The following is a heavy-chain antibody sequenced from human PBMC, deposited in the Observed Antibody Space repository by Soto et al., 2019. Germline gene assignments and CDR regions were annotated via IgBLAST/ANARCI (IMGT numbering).Heavy chain of an antibody. CDR2: IIPIFGTA. Sequence: SVKVSCKASGGTFSSYAISWVRQAPGQGLEWMGGIIPIFGTANYAQKFQGRVTITADESTSTAYMELSSLRSEDTAVYYCARDSSRRSGSDYWGQGTLVTVSS. D-gene: IGHD1-26*01. J-gene: IGHJ4*02. CDR3: ARDSSRRSGSDY. V-gene: IGHV1-69*13. CDR1: GGTFSSYA.